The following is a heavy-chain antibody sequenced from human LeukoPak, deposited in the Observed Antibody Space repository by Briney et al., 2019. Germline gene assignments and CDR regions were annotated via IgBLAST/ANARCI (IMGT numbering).Heavy chain of an antibody. CDR3: ARDYSSSWYDGDH. CDR1: GYTFTGYY. CDR2: INPNSGGT. J-gene: IGHJ4*02. V-gene: IGHV1-2*02. D-gene: IGHD6-13*01. Sequence: ASVKVSCKASGYTFTGYYMHWVRQAPGQGLEWMGWINPNSGGTNYAQKFQGRVTMTRDTSISTAYMELSRLRSDDTAVYYCARDYSSSWYDGDHWGQGTLVTVSS.